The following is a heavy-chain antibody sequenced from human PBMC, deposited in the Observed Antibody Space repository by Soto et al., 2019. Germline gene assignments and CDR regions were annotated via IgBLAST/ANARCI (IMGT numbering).Heavy chain of an antibody. CDR1: GGSTSSYY. J-gene: IGHJ5*02. Sequence: PSETLSLTCTASGGSTSSYYWSWIRQPPGRGLEWIGYIYYSGSTNYNPSLKSRVTISVDTSKNQFSLKLSSVTAADTAVYYCARGLYYYDSSARFWFDPWGQGTLVTVSS. D-gene: IGHD3-22*01. CDR3: ARGLYYYDSSARFWFDP. CDR2: IYYSGST. V-gene: IGHV4-59*01.